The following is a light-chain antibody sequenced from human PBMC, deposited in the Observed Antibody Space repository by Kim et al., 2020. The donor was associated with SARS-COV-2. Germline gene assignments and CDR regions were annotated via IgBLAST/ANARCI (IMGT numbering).Light chain of an antibody. CDR3: SSYTSSSSV. CDR1: SSDVGGYNY. Sequence: PGQSIPISFTGTSSDVGGYNYVSWYQQHPGKAPKLMIYDVSNRPSGVSNRFSGSKSGNTASLTISGLQAEDEADYYCSSYTSSSSVFGTGTKVTVL. CDR2: DVS. J-gene: IGLJ1*01. V-gene: IGLV2-14*03.